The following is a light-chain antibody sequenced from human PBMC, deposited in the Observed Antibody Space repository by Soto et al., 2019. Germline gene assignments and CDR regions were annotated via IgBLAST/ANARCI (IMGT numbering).Light chain of an antibody. V-gene: IGKV1-5*03. CDR3: QQYNSYPLT. CDR2: KAS. Sequence: DTQMTQSPSTLSASVGDRLTISCRASQSISSWLAWYQQKPGKAPKLLIYKASSLESGVPSRFSGSGSGTEFTLTISSLQPDDFATYYCQQYNSYPLTFGGGTKVDIK. CDR1: QSISSW. J-gene: IGKJ4*01.